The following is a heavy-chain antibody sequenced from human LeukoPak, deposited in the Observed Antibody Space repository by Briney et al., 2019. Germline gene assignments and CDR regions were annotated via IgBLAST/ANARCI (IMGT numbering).Heavy chain of an antibody. CDR3: ARLASGSYGPLTPFDY. J-gene: IGHJ4*02. D-gene: IGHD1-26*01. V-gene: IGHV4-59*08. CDR2: IYYSGST. Sequence: SETLSLTCTVSGGSISSNYWSWIRQPPGKGLEWIGWIYYSGSTTYNPSLKSRVTMSLDTSKNQFSLRLSSVTAADTAVYYSARLASGSYGPLTPFDYWGQGTLVTVSS. CDR1: GGSISSNY.